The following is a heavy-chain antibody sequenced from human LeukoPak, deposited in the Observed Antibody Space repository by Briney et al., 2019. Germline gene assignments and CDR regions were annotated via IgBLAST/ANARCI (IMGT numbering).Heavy chain of an antibody. CDR2: IWYDGYNK. Sequence: GGSLRFSCTASGFTFSDYGMHWVRQAPGKGLEWVVIIWYDGYNKYYADSVRGRFTISRDNSKNPVYVQMNNLRAEDTAVYYCARDRDRAEFYFDYWGQGTLVTVSS. J-gene: IGHJ4*02. D-gene: IGHD1-14*01. CDR1: GFTFSDYG. V-gene: IGHV3-33*01. CDR3: ARDRDRAEFYFDY.